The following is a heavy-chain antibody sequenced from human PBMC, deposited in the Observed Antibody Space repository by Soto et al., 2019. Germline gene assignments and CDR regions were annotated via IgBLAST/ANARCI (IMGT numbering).Heavy chain of an antibody. CDR3: AKIGPGGYDSSAFDI. Sequence: QVQLVESGGGVVKPGRSLRLSCAASGFTFSSYGMHWVRQAPGKGLEWVAVISYDGSNKYYADSVKGRFTISRDNSKNTLYLQMNSLRAEDTAVYYCAKIGPGGYDSSAFDIWGQGTMVTVSS. D-gene: IGHD5-12*01. J-gene: IGHJ3*02. CDR1: GFTFSSYG. V-gene: IGHV3-30*18. CDR2: ISYDGSNK.